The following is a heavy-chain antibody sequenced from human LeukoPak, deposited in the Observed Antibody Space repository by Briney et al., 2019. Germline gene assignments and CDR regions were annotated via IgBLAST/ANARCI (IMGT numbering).Heavy chain of an antibody. D-gene: IGHD4/OR15-4a*01. V-gene: IGHV3-66*01. CDR1: GFTVSSNY. J-gene: IGHJ5*02. Sequence: GGSMRLSCAASGFTVSSNYMSWVRQAPGKGLEWVSVIYSGGSTYYADSVKGRFTISRDNSKNTLYLQMNSLRAEDTAVYYCARDRTIWLENWFDPWGQGTLVTVSS. CDR2: IYSGGST. CDR3: ARDRTIWLENWFDP.